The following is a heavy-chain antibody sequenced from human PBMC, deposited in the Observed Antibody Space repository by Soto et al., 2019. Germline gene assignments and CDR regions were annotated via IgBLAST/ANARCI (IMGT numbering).Heavy chain of an antibody. CDR2: TYYRSKWYS. J-gene: IGHJ5*01. V-gene: IGHV6-1*01. Sequence: SQTLALTGAISGDSVPSDSVTWNWIRQSPSRGLEWLGRTYYRSKWYSDYALSVKSRVTINADMSKNQVSLQLSSVTPEDSAVYYCVRLIGNSWLDYWGQGTLVPVSS. D-gene: IGHD2-8*01. CDR1: GDSVPSDSVT. CDR3: VRLIGNSWLDY.